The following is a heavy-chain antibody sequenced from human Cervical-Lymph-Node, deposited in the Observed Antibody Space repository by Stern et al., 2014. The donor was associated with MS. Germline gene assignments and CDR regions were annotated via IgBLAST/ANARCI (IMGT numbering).Heavy chain of an antibody. D-gene: IGHD1-14*01. V-gene: IGHV5-51*01. J-gene: IGHJ4*02. Sequence: VQLMQSGAELIRPGESLKISCKGSGYKFSIYWIAWVRQMPGKGLELMGIIYPGDSETRYSPSFQGQVTMSADKSTSTAYLQWSSLNASDTAMYFCARQTTAWASDVWGQGTLVTVSS. CDR1: GYKFSIYW. CDR2: IYPGDSET. CDR3: ARQTTAWASDV.